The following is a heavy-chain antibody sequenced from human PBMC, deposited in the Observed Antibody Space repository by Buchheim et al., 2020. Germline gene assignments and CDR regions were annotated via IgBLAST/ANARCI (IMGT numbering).Heavy chain of an antibody. CDR3: ATANRKQWLAIYYYYGMDV. Sequence: EVQLLESGGGLVQPGGSLRLSCAASGFTFSSYAMSWVRQAPGKGLEWVSAISGSGGSTYYADSVKGRFTISRDNSKNTLYLQMNSLRAEDTAVYYCATANRKQWLAIYYYYGMDVWGQGTT. D-gene: IGHD6-19*01. CDR2: ISGSGGST. J-gene: IGHJ6*02. V-gene: IGHV3-23*01. CDR1: GFTFSSYA.